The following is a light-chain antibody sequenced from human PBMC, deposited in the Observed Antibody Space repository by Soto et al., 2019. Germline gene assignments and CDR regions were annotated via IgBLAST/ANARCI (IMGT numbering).Light chain of an antibody. V-gene: IGLV1-44*01. CDR3: AAWDDSLSGVV. CDR1: TSNIVRST. Sequence: QSVLTQPPSASGTPGQRVTISCSGNTSNIVRSTVTWYQQFPGAAPKLLIYGNTQRPLGVPVRFSGSKSDTSASLAISGLQSEDEADYYCAAWDDSLSGVVFGGGTKLTVL. J-gene: IGLJ2*01. CDR2: GNT.